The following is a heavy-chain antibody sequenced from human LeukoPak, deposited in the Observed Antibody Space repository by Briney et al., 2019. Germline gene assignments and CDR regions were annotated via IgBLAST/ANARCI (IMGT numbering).Heavy chain of an antibody. CDR2: MSYDGRYR. Sequence: GGSLRLSCTTSGFTFDFYAMHWVRQAPGKGLEWVAVMSYDGRYRYYADSAKGRFTISRDNPKRTLYLEMSSLRPEDTALYYCARSELYYGSESYYHLDYWGHGTLVTVSS. J-gene: IGHJ4*01. V-gene: IGHV3-30*03. D-gene: IGHD3-10*01. CDR1: GFTFDFYA. CDR3: ARSELYYGSESYYHLDY.